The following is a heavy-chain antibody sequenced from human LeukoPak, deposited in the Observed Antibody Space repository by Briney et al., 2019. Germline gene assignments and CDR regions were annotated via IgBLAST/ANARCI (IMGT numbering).Heavy chain of an antibody. CDR3: AKRAYVGGGYNFDY. V-gene: IGHV3-23*01. CDR2: ISGSGGTT. Sequence: GGSLRLSCAASGFTFSTYAMSWVRQAPGKGLEWVSGISGSGGTTYYADSVKGRFTISRDNSKNTLYLQMNSLRAEDTAVYYCAKRAYVGGGYNFDYWGQGTLVTVSS. J-gene: IGHJ4*02. D-gene: IGHD5-24*01. CDR1: GFTFSTYA.